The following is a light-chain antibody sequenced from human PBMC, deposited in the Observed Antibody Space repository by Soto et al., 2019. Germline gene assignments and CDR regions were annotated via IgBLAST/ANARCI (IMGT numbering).Light chain of an antibody. Sequence: QPVLTQPASVSGSPGQSITIFCTGTSSDIGIYNFVSWYQQHPGKAHKLMIYNVYSRPSGVSSRFSGSKSGNTASLTISWLHAEDEADYYCNSYASASTDVFGTGTKLTVL. J-gene: IGLJ1*01. CDR2: NVY. CDR3: NSYASASTDV. V-gene: IGLV2-14*03. CDR1: SSDIGIYNF.